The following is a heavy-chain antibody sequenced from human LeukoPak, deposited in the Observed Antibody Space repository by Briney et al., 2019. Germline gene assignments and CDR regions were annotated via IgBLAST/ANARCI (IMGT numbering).Heavy chain of an antibody. D-gene: IGHD2-15*01. Sequence: SETLSLTCTVSGGSISSYYWSWIRQPAGKGLEWIGRIYTCGSTNYNPSLKSRVTMSVDTSKNQFSLKLSSVTAADTAVYYCARAGVVVAANQYYYGMDVWGQGTTVTVSS. J-gene: IGHJ6*02. CDR2: IYTCGST. CDR1: GGSISSYY. CDR3: ARAGVVVAANQYYYGMDV. V-gene: IGHV4-4*07.